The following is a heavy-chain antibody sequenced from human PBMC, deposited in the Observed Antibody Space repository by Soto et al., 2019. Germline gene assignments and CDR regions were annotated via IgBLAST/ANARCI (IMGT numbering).Heavy chain of an antibody. CDR3: ARAVALKPFAGHWFDS. CDR2: IYFSGIT. J-gene: IGHJ5*01. CDR1: GGSTSSSNYY. V-gene: IGHV4-61*01. Sequence: QVQLQESGPGLVKPSETLSLSCTVSGGSTSSSNYYWSWIRQPPGKGVEWIGYIYFSGITNYKPPLQIRATISIDTSGSQFSLYLVSVTAADTAIYYCARAVALKPFAGHWFDSWGQGTLVTVSS. D-gene: IGHD2-15*01.